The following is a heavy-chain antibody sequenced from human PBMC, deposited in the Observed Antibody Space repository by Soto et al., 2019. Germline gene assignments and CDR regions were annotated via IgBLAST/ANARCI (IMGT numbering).Heavy chain of an antibody. Sequence: SETLSLTCTVSGGSISSYYWSWIRQPPGKGLEWIGYIYYSGSTNYNPSLKSRVTISVDTSKNQFSLKLSSVTAADTAVFYCARGYGSVFDFWGQGTMVTVS. V-gene: IGHV4-59*01. CDR1: GGSISSYY. CDR3: ARGYGSVFDF. CDR2: IYYSGST. D-gene: IGHD3-10*01. J-gene: IGHJ3*01.